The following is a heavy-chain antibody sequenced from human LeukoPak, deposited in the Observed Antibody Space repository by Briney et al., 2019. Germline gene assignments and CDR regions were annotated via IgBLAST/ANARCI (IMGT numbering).Heavy chain of an antibody. V-gene: IGHV1-2*02. CDR3: ARTPRITMIVVVTPLFDP. CDR1: GYTFTGYY. CDR2: INPNSGGT. Sequence: ASVKASCKASGYTFTGYYMHWVRQAPGQGLEWMGWINPNSGGTNYAQKFQGRVTMTRDTSISTAYMELSRLRSDDTAVYYCARTPRITMIVVVTPLFDPWGQGTLVTVSS. J-gene: IGHJ5*02. D-gene: IGHD3-22*01.